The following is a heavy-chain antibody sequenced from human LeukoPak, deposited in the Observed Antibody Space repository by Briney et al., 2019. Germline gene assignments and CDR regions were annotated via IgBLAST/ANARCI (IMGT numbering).Heavy chain of an antibody. J-gene: IGHJ4*02. CDR3: ARDFDSGSYFPFDY. D-gene: IGHD1-26*01. Sequence: PGGSLRLSCAASGFTFSSYAMHWVRQAPGKGLEWVAVISYDGSNKYYADSVKGRFTISRDNAKNSLYLQMNSLRAEDTAVYYCARDFDSGSYFPFDYWGQGTLVTDSS. V-gene: IGHV3-30-3*01. CDR1: GFTFSSYA. CDR2: ISYDGSNK.